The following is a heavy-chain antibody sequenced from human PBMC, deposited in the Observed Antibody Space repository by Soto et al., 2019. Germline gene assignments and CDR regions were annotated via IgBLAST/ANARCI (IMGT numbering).Heavy chain of an antibody. D-gene: IGHD3-3*01. Sequence: QVQLVESGGGVVQPGRSLRLSCAASGFTFSSYGMHWVRQAPGKGLEWVAVIWYDGSNKYYADSVKGRFTISRDNSKNTLYLQMNSLRAEDTAVYYCAGGPSIFGVVIPFDYWGQGTLVTVSS. CDR3: AGGPSIFGVVIPFDY. V-gene: IGHV3-33*01. CDR2: IWYDGSNK. J-gene: IGHJ4*02. CDR1: GFTFSSYG.